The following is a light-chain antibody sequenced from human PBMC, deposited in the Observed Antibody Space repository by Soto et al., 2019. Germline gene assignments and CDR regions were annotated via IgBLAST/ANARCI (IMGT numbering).Light chain of an antibody. J-gene: IGKJ4*01. V-gene: IGKV3-20*01. Sequence: EIVLTQSPGTLSLSPGERATLSCRASQSVSSSYLAWYQQKPRHAPMLLIYGASRRTTGIPDRFSGSGSGTDFTLTISSLQPEDFAVYYCQQYGSSPPLTFGGGTKLEIK. CDR2: GAS. CDR3: QQYGSSPPLT. CDR1: QSVSSSY.